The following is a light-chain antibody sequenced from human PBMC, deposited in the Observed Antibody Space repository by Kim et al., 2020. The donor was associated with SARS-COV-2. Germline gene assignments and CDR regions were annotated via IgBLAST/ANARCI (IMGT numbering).Light chain of an antibody. CDR1: QSISSY. Sequence: DIQMTQYPSSLSASVGDRVTITCRASQSISSYLNWYQQKPGKAPKLLIYAASSLQSGVPSRFSGSGSGTDFTLTISSLQPEDFATYYCQQSYSTPYTFGQGTNLEI. V-gene: IGKV1-39*01. CDR2: AAS. J-gene: IGKJ2*01. CDR3: QQSYSTPYT.